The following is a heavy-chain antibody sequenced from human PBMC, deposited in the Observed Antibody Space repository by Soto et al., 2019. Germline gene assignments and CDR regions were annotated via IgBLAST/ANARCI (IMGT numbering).Heavy chain of an antibody. Sequence: PSETLSLTCTVSGGSISSSSYYWGWIRQPPGKGLEWIGSIYYSGSTYYNPSLKSRVTISVDTSKNQFSLKLSSVTAADTAVYYCARTSSGYYTKHYFDYWGQGTLVTAPQ. CDR2: IYYSGST. V-gene: IGHV4-39*01. J-gene: IGHJ4*02. CDR1: GGSISSSSYY. CDR3: ARTSSGYYTKHYFDY. D-gene: IGHD3-3*01.